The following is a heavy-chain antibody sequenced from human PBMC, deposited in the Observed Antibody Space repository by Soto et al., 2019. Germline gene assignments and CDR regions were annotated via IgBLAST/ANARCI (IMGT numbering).Heavy chain of an antibody. D-gene: IGHD2-2*01. CDR2: IKSKTDGGTT. CDR3: TTVGYCSSTSCYFSPYYYYMDV. J-gene: IGHJ6*03. V-gene: IGHV3-15*01. Sequence: GGSLRLSCAASGFTFSNAWMSWVRQAPGKGLEWVGRIKSKTDGGTTDYAAPVKGSFTISRDDSKNTLYLQMNSLKTEDTAVYYCTTVGYCSSTSCYFSPYYYYMDVWGKGTTVTVSS. CDR1: GFTFSNAW.